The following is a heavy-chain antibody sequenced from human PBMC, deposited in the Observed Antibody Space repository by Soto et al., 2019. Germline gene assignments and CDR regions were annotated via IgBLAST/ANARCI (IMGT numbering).Heavy chain of an antibody. CDR1: VFTFSSYG. D-gene: IGHD1-7*01. J-gene: IGHJ5*02. CDR2: ISYDGSNK. V-gene: IGHV3-30*18. Sequence: PGGSLRLSCAASVFTFSSYGMHCVRHSPGKWLEWVAVISYDGSNKYYADSVKGRFTISRDNSKNTLYLQMNSMRAEDTAVYYCAKDPKSPISTGPTSRNWFDPWGQATLVTVSS. CDR3: AKDPKSPISTGPTSRNWFDP.